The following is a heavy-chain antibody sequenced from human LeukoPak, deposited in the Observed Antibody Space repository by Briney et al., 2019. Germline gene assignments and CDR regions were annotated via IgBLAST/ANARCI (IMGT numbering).Heavy chain of an antibody. CDR2: IHYSGST. Sequence: SETLSLTCTVSGGSISDYYWTWIRQPPGKGLEWIGYIHYSGSTTHNPSLKSRVTISVDTSKNQFSLRLSSVTAADTAVYYCARQRYYGSGSYSLNWFDPWGQGTLVTVSS. D-gene: IGHD3-10*01. V-gene: IGHV4-59*08. J-gene: IGHJ5*02. CDR3: ARQRYYGSGSYSLNWFDP. CDR1: GGSISDYY.